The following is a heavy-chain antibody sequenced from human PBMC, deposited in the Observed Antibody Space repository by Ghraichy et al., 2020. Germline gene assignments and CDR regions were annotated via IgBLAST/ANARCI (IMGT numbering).Heavy chain of an antibody. CDR3: ARLREYYDSSGYYHGGY. V-gene: IGHV5-10-1*01. J-gene: IGHJ4*02. D-gene: IGHD3-22*01. CDR1: GYSFTSYW. CDR2: IDPSDSYT. Sequence: GESLNISCKGSGYSFTSYWISWVRQMPGKGLEWMGRIDPSDSYTNYSPSFQGHVTISADKSISTAYLQWSSLKASDTAMYYCARLREYYDSSGYYHGGYWGQGTLVTVSS.